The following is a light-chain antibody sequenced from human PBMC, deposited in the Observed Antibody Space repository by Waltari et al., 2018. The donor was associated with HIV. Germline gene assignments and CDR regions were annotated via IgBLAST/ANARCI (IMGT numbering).Light chain of an antibody. J-gene: IGKJ3*01. V-gene: IGKV2-30*01. CDR1: QTLVSSDGNTY. CDR3: LQTTHWPPFS. CDR2: KVT. Sequence: DVVLTQSPVYLPVTLGQPASISCKSSQTLVSSDGNTYLNWFQQRPGQSPRRLIYKVTYRDFGGSDRFSGSGSDTDFNLKISRVEAEGVGDDFCLQTTHWPPFSFGPGTKVDV.